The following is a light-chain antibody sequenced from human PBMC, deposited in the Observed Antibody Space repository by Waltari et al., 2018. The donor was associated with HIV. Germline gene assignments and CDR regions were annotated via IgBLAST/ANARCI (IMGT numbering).Light chain of an antibody. CDR3: QQYYTTLT. CDR1: QSISDSSNTENY. V-gene: IGKV4-1*01. J-gene: IGKJ2*01. CDR2: WAS. Sequence: DLVMNKSPASLAVTLGERANINCTSTQSISDSSNTENYLAWYQQKPGQTPNRLIYWASTRESGVPDRFSGSGSGTDFTLTISSLQAEDVAVYYCQQYYTTLTFGQGTKLEIK.